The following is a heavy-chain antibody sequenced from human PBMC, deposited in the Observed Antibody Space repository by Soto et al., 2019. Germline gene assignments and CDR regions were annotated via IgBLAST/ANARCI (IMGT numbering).Heavy chain of an antibody. CDR3: ARCYYDFWSGYYTGGYYGMDV. CDR1: GYTFTSYY. Sequence: QVQLVQSGAEVKKPGASVKVSCKASGYTFTSYYMHWVRQAPGQGLEWMGIINPSGGSTSYAQKFQGRVTMTRDTSTSTVYMELSSLRSEDTAVYYCARCYYDFWSGYYTGGYYGMDVWGQGTTVTVSS. V-gene: IGHV1-46*01. J-gene: IGHJ6*02. CDR2: INPSGGST. D-gene: IGHD3-3*01.